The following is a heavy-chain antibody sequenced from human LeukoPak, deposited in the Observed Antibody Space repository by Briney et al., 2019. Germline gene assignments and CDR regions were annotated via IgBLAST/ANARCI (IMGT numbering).Heavy chain of an antibody. CDR3: AKGLLRYFDWTVYYFDY. J-gene: IGHJ4*02. D-gene: IGHD3-9*01. CDR1: GFPFSTYS. Sequence: EGSLRLSCVTSGFPFSTYSMNWVRQAPGKGLEWLSYITSTSDTIYYADSVKGRFTISRDNAKNSLYLQMNSLRAEDTAVYYCAKGLLRYFDWTVYYFDYWGQGTLVTVSS. V-gene: IGHV3-48*01. CDR2: ITSTSDTI.